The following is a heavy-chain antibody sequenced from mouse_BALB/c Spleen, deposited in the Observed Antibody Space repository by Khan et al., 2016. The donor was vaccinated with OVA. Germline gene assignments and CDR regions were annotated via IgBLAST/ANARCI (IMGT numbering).Heavy chain of an antibody. Sequence: IQLQQSGAELVKSGATVKLSCTASGLNIKDSYIHWLKQWPEQGLEWIGRIDPPNGSAKYDPKFKGKATLTADTSSNTAYLQLSSLKSEDTAVFYCARMAGKWGQGTTLTVSS. J-gene: IGHJ2*01. CDR3: ARMAGK. CDR2: IDPPNGSA. V-gene: IGHV14-3*02. CDR1: GLNIKDSY.